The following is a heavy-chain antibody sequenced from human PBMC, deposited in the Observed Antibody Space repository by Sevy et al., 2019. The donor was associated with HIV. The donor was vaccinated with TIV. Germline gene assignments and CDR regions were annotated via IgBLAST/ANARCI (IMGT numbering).Heavy chain of an antibody. CDR2: ICHTGSD. D-gene: IGHD2-2*01. J-gene: IGHJ4*02. CDR1: GGSISRTDSL. Sequence: SETLSLTCSVSGGSISRTDSLWAWIRQPPGKGLEWIGYICHTGSDDYNPSLKSRVTISVDKSKNQFSLRLNTVTAADTAVYSCAVAVSGIPSATLPKFDSWGQGALVTVSS. CDR3: AVAVSGIPSATLPKFDS. V-gene: IGHV4-30-4*08.